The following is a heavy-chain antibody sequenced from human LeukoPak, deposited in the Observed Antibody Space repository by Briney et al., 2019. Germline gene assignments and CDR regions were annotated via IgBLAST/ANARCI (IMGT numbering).Heavy chain of an antibody. Sequence: SETLSLTCAVYGGSFSGYYWSWIRQPPGKGLEWIGEINHSGSTNYNPSLKSRVTISVDTSKNQFSLKLSSVTAADTAVYYCARNGRVTYYYGSGSYGNFDYWGQGTLVTGSS. CDR2: INHSGST. D-gene: IGHD3-10*01. CDR3: ARNGRVTYYYGSGSYGNFDY. J-gene: IGHJ4*02. V-gene: IGHV4-34*01. CDR1: GGSFSGYY.